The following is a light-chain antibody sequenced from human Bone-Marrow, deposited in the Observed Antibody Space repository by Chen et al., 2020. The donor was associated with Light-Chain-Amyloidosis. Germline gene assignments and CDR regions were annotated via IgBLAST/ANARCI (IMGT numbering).Light chain of an antibody. CDR1: SSDVGGYNC. Sequence: QSALTQPASVSGSPGQSIPISCTGTSSDVGGYNCVDCYQQHPGKAPKLMIYDVSNRPSGVSNRFSGSKSGNTASLTIYGLQAEDEADYDCSSYTSRSVVFGGGTKLTVL. V-gene: IGLV2-14*03. CDR3: SSYTSRSVV. CDR2: DVS. J-gene: IGLJ2*01.